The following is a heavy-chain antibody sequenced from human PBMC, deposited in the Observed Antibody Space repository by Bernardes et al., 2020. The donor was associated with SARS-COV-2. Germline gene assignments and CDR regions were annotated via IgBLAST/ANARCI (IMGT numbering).Heavy chain of an antibody. CDR2: ISAYNGNT. D-gene: IGHD1-26*01. Sequence: ASVKVSCKASGYTFTSYGISWVRQAPGQGLEWMGWISAYNGNTNYAQKLQGRVTMTTDTSTSTAYMELRSLRSDDTAVYYCARAVFIVGATEGYYYYYGMDVWGQGTTVTVSS. V-gene: IGHV1-18*01. J-gene: IGHJ6*02. CDR3: ARAVFIVGATEGYYYYYGMDV. CDR1: GYTFTSYG.